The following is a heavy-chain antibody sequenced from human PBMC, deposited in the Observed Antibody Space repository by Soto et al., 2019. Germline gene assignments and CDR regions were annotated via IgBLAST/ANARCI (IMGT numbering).Heavy chain of an antibody. V-gene: IGHV4-59*12. CDR3: VSVEGTPTGTGDYYCYAADA. J-gene: IGHJ6*01. D-gene: IGHD4-17*01. CDR2: IFDGGSA. CDR1: GGTITYYY. Sequence: SETLSLTCTVSGGTITYYYWSWIRQAPWKGLEWLGYIFDGGSANYNPSLKSRVSFSLDKSQNQLSLKLTSVTGADTAIYYCVSVEGTPTGTGDYYCYAADACGQGTALTVHS.